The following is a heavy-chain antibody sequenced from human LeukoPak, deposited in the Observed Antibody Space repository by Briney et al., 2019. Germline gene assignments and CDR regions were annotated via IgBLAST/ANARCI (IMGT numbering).Heavy chain of an antibody. CDR3: ARDQGAGEYAFDY. Sequence: ASVKVSCKASGYTFSTYYIHWVWKAPGQGLEWIGIINPSDGSTTYAQRFQARVTMTRDDSTSTVYMELSSLRSEDTAVYYCARDQGAGEYAFDYWGQETLVTVAS. D-gene: IGHD3-16*01. J-gene: IGHJ4*02. CDR1: GYTFSTYY. V-gene: IGHV1-46*01. CDR2: INPSDGST.